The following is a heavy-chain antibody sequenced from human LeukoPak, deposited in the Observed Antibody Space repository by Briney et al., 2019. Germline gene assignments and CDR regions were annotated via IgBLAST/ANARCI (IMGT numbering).Heavy chain of an antibody. CDR2: INPNSGGT. D-gene: IGHD6-19*01. Sequence: ASATVSFKASGYTFTGNYMHRVRHPPGPGHELKGWINPNSGGTNYAQKFQGRVSMTRSTSISTAYMELSRLRSDDTAVYYCARGEWLGKGAGDRPIDYWGQGTLVTVSS. V-gene: IGHV1-2*02. J-gene: IGHJ4*02. CDR3: ARGEWLGKGAGDRPIDY. CDR1: GYTFTGNY.